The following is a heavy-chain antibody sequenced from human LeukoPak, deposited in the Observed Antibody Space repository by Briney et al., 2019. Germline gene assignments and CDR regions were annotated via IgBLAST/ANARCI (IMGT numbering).Heavy chain of an antibody. V-gene: IGHV6-1*01. D-gene: IGHD3-10*01. CDR3: ARGFYYTGMDV. CDR1: GDIVSSNSAA. J-gene: IGHJ6*02. CDR2: TYYRSKWYN. Sequence: SQTLSLTCAISGDIVSSNSAAWNWIRQSPLRGLEWLGRTYYRSKWYNDYAVSVKSRITINPDTSKNQFSLQLNSVTPEDTAVYYCARGFYYTGMDVWGQGTTVTVSS.